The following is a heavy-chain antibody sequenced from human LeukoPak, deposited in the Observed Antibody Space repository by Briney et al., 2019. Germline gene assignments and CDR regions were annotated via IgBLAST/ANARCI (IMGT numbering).Heavy chain of an antibody. CDR3: ARGASDYYDSTSLAY. CDR2: IYTSGST. CDR1: GGSISSYY. J-gene: IGHJ4*02. Sequence: SETLSLTCTVSGGSISSYYWSWIRQPAGKGLEWIGRIYTSGSTNYNPSLKSRVTMSVDTSKNQFSLKLSSVTAADTAVYYCARGASDYYDSTSLAYWGQGTLVTVSS. D-gene: IGHD3-22*01. V-gene: IGHV4-4*07.